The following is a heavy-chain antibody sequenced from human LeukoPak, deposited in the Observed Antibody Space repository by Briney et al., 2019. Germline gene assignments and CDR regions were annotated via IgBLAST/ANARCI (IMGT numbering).Heavy chain of an antibody. J-gene: IGHJ4*02. CDR1: GGSFSGYY. D-gene: IGHD5-24*01. CDR2: INHSGST. Sequence: PSETLSLTCAVYGGSFSGYYWSWIRQPPGKGLEWIGEINHSGSTNYNPSLKSRVIISVDTSKNQFSLKLSSVTAADTAVYYCARHNRRWLQSTFDYWGQGTLVTVSS. V-gene: IGHV4-34*01. CDR3: ARHNRRWLQSTFDY.